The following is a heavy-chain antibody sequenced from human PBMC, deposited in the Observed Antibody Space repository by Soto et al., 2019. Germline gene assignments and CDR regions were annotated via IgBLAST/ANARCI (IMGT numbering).Heavy chain of an antibody. CDR3: ARGDSTGSPRGWFDP. V-gene: IGHV1-18*04. CDR2: ISTYNGDT. Sequence: ASVKVSCKASGYSFTSYGINWVRQAPGQGLEWMGWISTYNGDTNYAQKLQGRVTMTTDTSTTTAYMELRTLRSDDTAVYYCARGDSTGSPRGWFDPWGQGTLVTVSS. CDR1: GYSFTSYG. J-gene: IGHJ5*02. D-gene: IGHD6-19*01.